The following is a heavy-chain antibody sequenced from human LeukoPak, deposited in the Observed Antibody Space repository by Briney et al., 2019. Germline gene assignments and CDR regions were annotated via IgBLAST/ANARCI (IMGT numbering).Heavy chain of an antibody. CDR1: GFTFSSYS. J-gene: IGHJ6*03. D-gene: IGHD3-10*01. Sequence: PGGPLRLSCAASGFTFSSYSMNWVRQAPGKGLEWVSYISSTSSIIYYADSLKGRFTISRDNAKNSLYLQMNSLRAEDKGVYYCARDRGHDYYMGIWGKGTTVTVSS. CDR2: ISSTSSII. V-gene: IGHV3-48*01. CDR3: ARDRGHDYYMGI.